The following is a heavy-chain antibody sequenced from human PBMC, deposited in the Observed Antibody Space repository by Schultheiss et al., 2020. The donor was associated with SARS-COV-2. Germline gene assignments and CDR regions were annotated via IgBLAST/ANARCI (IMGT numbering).Heavy chain of an antibody. V-gene: IGHV3-53*01. J-gene: IGHJ4*02. CDR3: AKDRVYASFFDY. Sequence: GGSLRLSCAASGFTFSNAWMSWVRQAPGKGLEWVSVIYSGGSTYYADSVKGRFTISRDNAKNTLYLQMNSLRAEDTAVYYCAKDRVYASFFDYWGQGTLVTVAS. CDR2: IYSGGST. D-gene: IGHD2-8*01. CDR1: GFTFSNAW.